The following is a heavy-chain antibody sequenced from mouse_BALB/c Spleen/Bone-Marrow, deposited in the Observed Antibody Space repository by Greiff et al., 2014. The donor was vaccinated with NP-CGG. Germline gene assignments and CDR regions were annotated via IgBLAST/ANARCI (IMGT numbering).Heavy chain of an antibody. CDR1: GFNIKDTY. D-gene: IGHD2-4*01. Sequence: EVQGVESGAELVKPGASVKLSCTASGFNIKDTYMHWVKQRPEQGLEWIGRIDPANGNTKYDPKFQGKATITADTSSNTAYLQLSSLTSEDTAVYYCASYDYGWYFDVWGAGTTVTVSS. CDR2: IDPANGNT. V-gene: IGHV14-3*02. CDR3: ASYDYGWYFDV. J-gene: IGHJ1*01.